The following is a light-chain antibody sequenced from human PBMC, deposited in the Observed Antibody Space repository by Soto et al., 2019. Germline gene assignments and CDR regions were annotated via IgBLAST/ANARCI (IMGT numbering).Light chain of an antibody. CDR2: GAS. CDR1: QSVSSN. V-gene: IGKV3-15*01. Sequence: EIVMTQSPATLSVSPGERATLSCRASQSVSSNLAWYQQKPGQAPRLLIYGASTRATGIPARFSGSGSGTEFTLTISSLPSEDFAVYYCQQYNNWHFTFGPGTKVDIK. J-gene: IGKJ3*01. CDR3: QQYNNWHFT.